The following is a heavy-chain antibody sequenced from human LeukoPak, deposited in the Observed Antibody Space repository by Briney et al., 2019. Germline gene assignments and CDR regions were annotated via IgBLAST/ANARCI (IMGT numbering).Heavy chain of an antibody. D-gene: IGHD1-14*01. CDR2: FDPEDGET. Sequence: ASVKVSCKVSGYTLTELSMHWVRQAPGKGLEWMGGFDPEDGETIYAQKFQGRVTMTEDTSTDTAYMELSSLRSEDTAVYYCATNPLIDGPRLLDYWGQGTPVTVSS. J-gene: IGHJ4*02. CDR3: ATNPLIDGPRLLDY. CDR1: GYTLTELS. V-gene: IGHV1-24*01.